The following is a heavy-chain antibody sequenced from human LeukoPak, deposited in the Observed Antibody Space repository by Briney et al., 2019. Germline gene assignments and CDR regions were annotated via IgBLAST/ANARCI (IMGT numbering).Heavy chain of an antibody. CDR3: AKDLARVTFGGVIVMAFDY. CDR2: ISGGGGST. D-gene: IGHD3-16*02. J-gene: IGHJ4*02. V-gene: IGHV3-23*01. Sequence: PGGSLRLSCAASGFTFSDYHMTWIRQAPGKGLEWVSAISGGGGSTYYADSVKGRFTISRDNSKNTLYLQMNSLRAEDTAVYYCAKDLARVTFGGVIVMAFDYWGQGTLVTVSS. CDR1: GFTFSDYH.